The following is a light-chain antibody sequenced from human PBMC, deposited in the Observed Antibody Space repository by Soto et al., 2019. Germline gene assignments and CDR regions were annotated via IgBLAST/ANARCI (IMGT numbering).Light chain of an antibody. CDR3: LQHSTYPIT. CDR1: QGISNF. Sequence: DIQINQSQSAMSADVGARVTIPCLASQGISNFLAWFQQKPGKVPKXVIYAASSLQSGVPSRFSGSGSGTEFTLTISSLQTEDFAIYYCLQHSTYPITFGQGTRLEIK. CDR2: AAS. J-gene: IGKJ5*01. V-gene: IGKV1-17*03.